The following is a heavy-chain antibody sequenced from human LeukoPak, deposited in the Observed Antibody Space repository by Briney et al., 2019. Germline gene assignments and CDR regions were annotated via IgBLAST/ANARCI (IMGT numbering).Heavy chain of an antibody. V-gene: IGHV4-34*01. J-gene: IGHJ4*02. CDR1: GGSFSGYY. CDR2: INHSGST. CDR3: ARGLYYYDSSGYYPTRPFDY. Sequence: SETLSLTCAVYGGSFSGYYWSWIRQPPGKGLEWIGEINHSGSTNYNPSLKSRVTISVDTSKNQFSLKLSSVTAADTAAYYCARGLYYYDSSGYYPTRPFDYWGQGTLVTVSS. D-gene: IGHD3-22*01.